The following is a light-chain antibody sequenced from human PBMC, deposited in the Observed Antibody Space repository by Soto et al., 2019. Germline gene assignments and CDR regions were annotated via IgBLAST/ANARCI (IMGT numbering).Light chain of an antibody. CDR2: DAS. J-gene: IGKJ1*01. V-gene: IGKV3-20*01. CDR1: QSVSSNY. Sequence: EIVLTQSPGTLSLSPGERATLSCRASQSVSSNYLAWYQQKPGQAPRLLIYDASSRATGIPDRFSGSGSGTEFTLTISRLEPEDFAVFYCQQYGSSPRTFGQGTKVEI. CDR3: QQYGSSPRT.